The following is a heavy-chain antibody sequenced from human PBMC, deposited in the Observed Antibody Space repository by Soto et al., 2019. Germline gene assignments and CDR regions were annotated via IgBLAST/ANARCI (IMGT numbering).Heavy chain of an antibody. CDR1: SGSFNGYY. CDR2: ISQSGNT. Sequence: PSETLSLTCSIYSGSFNGYYWSCIRQPPGKGLEWIGEISQSGNTNYSPSLKSRVSISIDTSKKQFSLNLASVSAADTAVYYCARAPKVSGSSQTRPDFWGQGTLVTVSS. D-gene: IGHD6-6*01. CDR3: ARAPKVSGSSQTRPDF. J-gene: IGHJ4*02. V-gene: IGHV4-34*01.